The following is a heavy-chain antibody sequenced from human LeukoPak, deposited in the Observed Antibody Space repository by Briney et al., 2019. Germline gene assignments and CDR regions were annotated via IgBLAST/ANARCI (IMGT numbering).Heavy chain of an antibody. Sequence: GGSLRLSCAASGFTFNTYSMNWVRQAPGKGLEWVSSISSTTIYRYYADSVRGRFTVSRDNAKNSLYLQMSSLRAEDTAVYYCASAPYYYYDSGSGTRVTGNPDYWGQGTLVTVSS. D-gene: IGHD3-10*01. CDR3: ASAPYYYYDSGSGTRVTGNPDY. CDR1: GFTFNTYS. CDR2: ISSTTIYR. V-gene: IGHV3-21*01. J-gene: IGHJ4*02.